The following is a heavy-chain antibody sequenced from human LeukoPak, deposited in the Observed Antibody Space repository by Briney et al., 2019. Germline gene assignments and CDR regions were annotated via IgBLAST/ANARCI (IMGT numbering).Heavy chain of an antibody. CDR1: GFTVSGNY. CDR2: IYSSDNT. V-gene: IGHV3-66*02. CDR3: AGRRVLDASFDY. Sequence: GGSLRLSCAASGFTVSGNYMSWVRQAPGKGLEWVSVIYSSDNTYYIDSVKGRFTISRDNSKNTLYLQMNSLRAEDTAVYYCAGRRVLDASFDYWGQGTLVAVSS. D-gene: IGHD3-16*01. J-gene: IGHJ4*02.